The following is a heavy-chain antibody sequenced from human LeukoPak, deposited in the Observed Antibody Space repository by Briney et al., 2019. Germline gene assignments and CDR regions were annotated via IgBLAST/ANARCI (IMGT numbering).Heavy chain of an antibody. D-gene: IGHD3-22*01. J-gene: IGHJ4*02. CDR2: ISGSGGST. V-gene: IGHV3-23*01. CDR3: AKPLVVVINPADY. Sequence: GGSLRLSCAASGFTFSSYAMSWVRQAPGKGLEWVSAISGSGGSTYYADSVKGRFTISRDNSKNTLYLQMNSRRAEDTAVYYCAKPLVVVINPADYWGQGTLVTVSS. CDR1: GFTFSSYA.